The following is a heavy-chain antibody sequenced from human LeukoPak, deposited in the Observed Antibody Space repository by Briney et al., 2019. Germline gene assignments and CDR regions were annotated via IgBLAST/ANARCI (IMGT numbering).Heavy chain of an antibody. CDR2: IYYTGST. V-gene: IGHV4-59*08. J-gene: IGHJ4*02. D-gene: IGHD6-6*01. CDR3: ARHRAYSSSSPFDY. Sequence: SETLSLTCSVSGGSISSLYWSWIRQPPGKGLEWIGYIYYTGSTNYNPSLKSRVTMFVDMSKNQFSLRLSSVTVADTAAYYCARHRAYSSSSPFDYWGQGTLVTVSS. CDR1: GGSISSLY.